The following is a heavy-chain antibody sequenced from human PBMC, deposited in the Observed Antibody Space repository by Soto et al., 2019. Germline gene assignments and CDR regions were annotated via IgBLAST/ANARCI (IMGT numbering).Heavy chain of an antibody. CDR3: ARDSGWMGYYYYGMDV. CDR1: GFALSDYY. CDR2: ISSSGSTI. V-gene: IGHV3-11*01. D-gene: IGHD6-19*01. Sequence: QVQLVESGGGLVKPGGSLRLSCAASGFALSDYYMSWIRQAPGKGLEWDSYISSSGSTIYYADSVKGRFTISRDNAKNSLDLQMNSLRAEDTAVYYCARDSGWMGYYYYGMDVWGQGTTVTVSS. J-gene: IGHJ6*02.